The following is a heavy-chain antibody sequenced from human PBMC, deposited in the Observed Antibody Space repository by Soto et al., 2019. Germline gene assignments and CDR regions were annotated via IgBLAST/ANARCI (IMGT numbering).Heavy chain of an antibody. V-gene: IGHV3-30*18. CDR1: GFTFNNYG. CDR2: ISFDGRNT. CDR3: AKEKISTSCCNWFDP. D-gene: IGHD2-2*01. J-gene: IGHJ5*02. Sequence: GGSLRLSCAASGFTFNNYGMHWVRQAPGKGLEWVVVISFDGRNTDYLDSVKGRFTISRDNSKNTLYLQMNSLRAEDTALYYCAKEKISTSCCNWFDPWGQGTLVTVSS.